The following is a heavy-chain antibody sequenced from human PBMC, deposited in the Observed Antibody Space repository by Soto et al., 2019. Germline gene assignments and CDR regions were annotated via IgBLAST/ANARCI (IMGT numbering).Heavy chain of an antibody. CDR3: ARVERGTATTVVDAFDI. Sequence: ETLSLTCAVYGGSFSGYYWSWIRQPPGKGLEWIGEINHSGSTNYNPSLKSRVTISVDTSKNQFSLKLSSVTAADTAVYYCARVERGTATTVVDAFDIWGPGTMVTVSS. D-gene: IGHD1-1*01. CDR1: GGSFSGYY. J-gene: IGHJ3*02. V-gene: IGHV4-34*01. CDR2: INHSGST.